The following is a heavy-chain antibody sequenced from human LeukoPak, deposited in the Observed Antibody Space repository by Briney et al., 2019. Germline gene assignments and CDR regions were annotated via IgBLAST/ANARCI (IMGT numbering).Heavy chain of an antibody. CDR3: ARGLGGYIWGSYRPSGGYYFDY. CDR1: GGSFSGYY. J-gene: IGHJ4*02. CDR2: INHSGST. Sequence: SETLSLTCAVYGGSFSGYYWSWIRQPPGKGLEWIGEINHSGSTNYNPSLKSRVTISVDTSKNQFSLKLSSVTAADTAVYYCARGLGGYIWGSYRPSGGYYFDYWGQGTLDTVSS. V-gene: IGHV4-34*01. D-gene: IGHD3-16*02.